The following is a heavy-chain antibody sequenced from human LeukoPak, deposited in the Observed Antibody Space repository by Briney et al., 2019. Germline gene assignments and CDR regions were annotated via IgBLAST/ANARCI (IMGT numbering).Heavy chain of an antibody. J-gene: IGHJ4*02. V-gene: IGHV3-66*01. CDR3: ARDSRHYYDTSGYVIFDY. Sequence: GRSLRLSCAASGFTFNDYAMHWVRQAPGKGLEWVSVIYSGGSTYYADSVKGRFTISRDNSKNTLYLQMNSLRAEDTAVYYCARDSRHYYDTSGYVIFDYWGQGTLVIVSS. D-gene: IGHD3-22*01. CDR2: IYSGGST. CDR1: GFTFNDYA.